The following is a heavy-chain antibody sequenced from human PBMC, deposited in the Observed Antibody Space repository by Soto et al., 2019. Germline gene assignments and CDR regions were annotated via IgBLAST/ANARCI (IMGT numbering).Heavy chain of an antibody. Sequence: SETLSLTCTVSGGSISSSSYYWGWIRQPPGKGLEWIGSIYYSGSTYYNPSLKSRVTISVDTSKNQFSLKLSSVTAADTAVYYCARGITIFGVVKTFYYWGQGTLVTVSS. CDR3: ARGITIFGVVKTFYY. CDR2: IYYSGST. J-gene: IGHJ4*02. CDR1: GGSISSSSYY. D-gene: IGHD3-3*01. V-gene: IGHV4-39*01.